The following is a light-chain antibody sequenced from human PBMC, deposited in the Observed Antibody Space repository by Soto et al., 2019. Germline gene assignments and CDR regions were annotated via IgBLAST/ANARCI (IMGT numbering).Light chain of an antibody. Sequence: VMTQSPATLSVSPGERAALSCRASQSVSTNLAWYQQKPGLAPRLLIYDASSRATGISDRFSGSGSGTDFTLTISRLEPEDFAVYYCQQYGSSPSFGGGTKVDIK. CDR3: QQYGSSPS. CDR2: DAS. J-gene: IGKJ4*01. CDR1: QSVSTN. V-gene: IGKV3D-20*01.